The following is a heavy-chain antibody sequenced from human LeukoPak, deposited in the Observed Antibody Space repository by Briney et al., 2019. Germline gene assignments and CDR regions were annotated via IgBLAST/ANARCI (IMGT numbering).Heavy chain of an antibody. J-gene: IGHJ5*02. Sequence: ASVKVSCKVSGYTLTELSMHWVRQAPGKGLEWMGGFDPEDGETIYAQKFQGRVTMTEDTSTDTAYMELSSLRSEDTAVYYCARDHYSSSWYPGDWFDPWGQGTLVTVSS. D-gene: IGHD6-13*01. V-gene: IGHV1-24*01. CDR2: FDPEDGET. CDR1: GYTLTELS. CDR3: ARDHYSSSWYPGDWFDP.